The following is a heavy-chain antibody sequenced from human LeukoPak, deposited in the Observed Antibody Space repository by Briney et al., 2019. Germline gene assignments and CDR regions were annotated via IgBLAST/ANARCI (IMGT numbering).Heavy chain of an antibody. V-gene: IGHV4-59*08. J-gene: IGHJ4*02. Sequence: PSETLSLTCSVSSGSISSYYWSWIRQPPGKGLEWIGYIYYSGSTYYNPSLKSRVTISVDTSKNQFSLKLSSVTAADTAVYYCARLEGSSRWSYFDYWGQGTLVTVSS. CDR1: SGSISSYY. D-gene: IGHD6-6*01. CDR2: IYYSGST. CDR3: ARLEGSSRWSYFDY.